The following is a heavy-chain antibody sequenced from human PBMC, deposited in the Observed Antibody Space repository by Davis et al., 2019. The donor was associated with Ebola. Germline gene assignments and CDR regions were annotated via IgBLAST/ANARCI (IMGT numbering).Heavy chain of an antibody. Sequence: HSQTLSLTCAVSGDSVSISSGGYNWIRQSPSRGLEWLGRTYYASKWFNDYAASVKSRITINPDTSKNQFSLQLNSVTPEDTAVYYCARGWLRTGLDYWGQGTLVTVSS. D-gene: IGHD5-12*01. CDR1: GDSVSISSGG. CDR3: ARGWLRTGLDY. J-gene: IGHJ4*02. V-gene: IGHV6-1*01. CDR2: TYYASKWFN.